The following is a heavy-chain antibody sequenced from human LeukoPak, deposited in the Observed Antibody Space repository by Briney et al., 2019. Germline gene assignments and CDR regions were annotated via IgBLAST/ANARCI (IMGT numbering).Heavy chain of an antibody. CDR3: VRHVWLDF. V-gene: IGHV3-74*01. CDR2: ISPDGRDT. Sequence: GGSLRLSCAASGFTFSTYWMDWVRRPPGRGLMWVSRISPDGRDTRYADSARGRFTISRDNAKNTLYLQMNSLRVEDTAVYYCVRHVWLDFWGQGTLVTVSS. D-gene: IGHD2-8*01. CDR1: GFTFSTYW. J-gene: IGHJ4*02.